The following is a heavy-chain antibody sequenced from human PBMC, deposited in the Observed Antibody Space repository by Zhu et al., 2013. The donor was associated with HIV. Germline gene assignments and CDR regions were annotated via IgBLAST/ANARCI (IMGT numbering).Heavy chain of an antibody. CDR2: ISASSAKT. D-gene: IGHD3-3*01. CDR1: GFTFNNYA. Sequence: EVQVLESGGGLVQPGGSLRLSCVASGFTFNNYAMSWVRQAPGKGLEWVSAISASSAKTYYSDPVKGRFTISRDNSENTLYLQMNSLRAEDTAVYYCAKDPFYDFWSGHDYYFDYWGQGTLVTVSS. V-gene: IGHV3-23*01. CDR3: AKDPFYDFWSGHDYYFDY. J-gene: IGHJ4*02.